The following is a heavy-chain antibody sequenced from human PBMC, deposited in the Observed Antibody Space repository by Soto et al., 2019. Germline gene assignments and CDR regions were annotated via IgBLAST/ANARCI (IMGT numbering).Heavy chain of an antibody. CDR1: GYTFTNYA. V-gene: IGHV1-3*01. J-gene: IGHJ4*02. CDR3: ARRNVYGSGSYSFDY. D-gene: IGHD3-10*01. Sequence: QVQLVQSGAEVKKPGASVKVSCKASGYTFTNYAMHWVRQAPGQRLEWMGWINAVIGNTKYSQKFQGSVTITRDTSANTAYMELSSLRAEETAVYYCARRNVYGSGSYSFDYWGQGTLVTVSS. CDR2: INAVIGNT.